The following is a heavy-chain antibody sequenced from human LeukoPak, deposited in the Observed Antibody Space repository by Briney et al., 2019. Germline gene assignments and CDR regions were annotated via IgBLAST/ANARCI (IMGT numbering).Heavy chain of an antibody. D-gene: IGHD3-10*01. CDR3: ARQTGDYYYMDV. J-gene: IGHJ6*03. Sequence: SETLSLTCTVSGASSRSYYWSWIRQPPGKGLEWIGYIYYRGSANYNPSLKSRVTIPVDTSKNQISLRLTSVSAADTAVYYCARQTGDYYYMDVCGKGTTVTVSS. V-gene: IGHV4-59*01. CDR2: IYYRGSA. CDR1: GASSRSYY.